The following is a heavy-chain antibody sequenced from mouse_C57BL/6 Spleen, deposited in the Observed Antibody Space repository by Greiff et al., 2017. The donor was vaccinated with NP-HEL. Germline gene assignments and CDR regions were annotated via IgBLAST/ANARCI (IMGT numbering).Heavy chain of an antibody. D-gene: IGHD1-1*01. J-gene: IGHJ2*01. Sequence: QVQLQQSGAELVRPGTSVKMSCKASGYTFTNYWIGWAKQRPGHGLEWIGDIYPGGGYTNYNEKFKGKATLTADKSSSTAYMQFSSLTSEDSAIYYCAREVFYYGSSYAFDYWGQGTTLTVSS. CDR1: GYTFTNYW. V-gene: IGHV1-63*01. CDR3: AREVFYYGSSYAFDY. CDR2: IYPGGGYT.